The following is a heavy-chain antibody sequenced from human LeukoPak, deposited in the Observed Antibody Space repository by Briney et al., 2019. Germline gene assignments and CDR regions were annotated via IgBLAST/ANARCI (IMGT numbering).Heavy chain of an antibody. J-gene: IGHJ4*02. CDR2: INPNSGAT. CDR3: ARELRMVLNGY. CDR1: GYTFTGYY. Sequence: GASVKVSCKASGYTFTGYYMHWVRQAPGQGLEWMGWINPNSGATNCAQNFQGRVTMTRDTSISTAYMELSRLRSDDTAVYYCARELRMVLNGYWGQGTLVTVSS. V-gene: IGHV1-2*02. D-gene: IGHD4-17*01.